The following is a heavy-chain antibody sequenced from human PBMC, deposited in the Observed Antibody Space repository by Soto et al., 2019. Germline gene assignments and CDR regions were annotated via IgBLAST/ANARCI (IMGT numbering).Heavy chain of an antibody. CDR3: ARDLDYGDYVFDY. CDR1: GGTFSSYT. Sequence: QVQLVQSGAEVKKPGSSVKVSCKASGGTFSSYTISWVRQAPAQGLEWMGRIIPILGIANYAQKFQGRVTITADKSTSTAYMELSSLRSEDTAVYYCARDLDYGDYVFDYWGQGTLVTVSS. CDR2: IIPILGIA. D-gene: IGHD4-17*01. J-gene: IGHJ4*02. V-gene: IGHV1-69*08.